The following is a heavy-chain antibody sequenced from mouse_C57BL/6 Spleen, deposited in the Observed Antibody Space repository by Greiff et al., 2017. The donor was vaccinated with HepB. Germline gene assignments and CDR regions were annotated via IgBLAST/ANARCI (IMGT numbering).Heavy chain of an antibody. J-gene: IGHJ4*01. D-gene: IGHD2-4*01. CDR3: ARYGPYDYDYYAMDY. Sequence: QVQLQQSGAELARPGASVKLSCKASGYTFTSYGISWVKQRTGQGLEWIGEIYPRSGNTYYNEKFKGKATLTADKSSSTAYMELRSLTSEDSAVYFCARYGPYDYDYYAMDYWGQGTSVTVSS. CDR2: IYPRSGNT. CDR1: GYTFTSYG. V-gene: IGHV1-81*01.